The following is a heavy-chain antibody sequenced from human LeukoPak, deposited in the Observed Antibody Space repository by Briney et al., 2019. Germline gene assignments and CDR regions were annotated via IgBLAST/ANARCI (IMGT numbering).Heavy chain of an antibody. V-gene: IGHV1-2*06. J-gene: IGHJ4*02. D-gene: IGHD3-3*01. CDR1: GYTFTDYY. Sequence: ASVKVSCKTSGYTFTDYYIHWVRQAPGQGLEWMGRINPNSGGTNYAQKFQGRVTMTRDTSISTAYMELSRLRSDDTAVYYCARERLPYDFWSGWPQRADNIAYWGQGTLVTVSS. CDR3: ARERLPYDFWSGWPQRADNIAY. CDR2: INPNSGGT.